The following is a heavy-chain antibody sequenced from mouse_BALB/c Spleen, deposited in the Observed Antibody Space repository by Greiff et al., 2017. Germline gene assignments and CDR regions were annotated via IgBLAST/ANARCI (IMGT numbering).Heavy chain of an antibody. V-gene: IGHV2-9*02. CDR1: GFSLTSYG. D-gene: IGHD2-10*02. CDR3: AREKYGNYGGFAY. Sequence: VMLVESGPGLVAPSQSLSITCTVSGFSLTSYGVHWVRQPPGKGLEWLGVIWAGGGTNYNSALMSRLSISKDNSKSQVFLKMNSLQTDDTAMYYCAREKYGNYGGFAYWGQGTLVTVSA. CDR2: IWAGGGT. J-gene: IGHJ3*01.